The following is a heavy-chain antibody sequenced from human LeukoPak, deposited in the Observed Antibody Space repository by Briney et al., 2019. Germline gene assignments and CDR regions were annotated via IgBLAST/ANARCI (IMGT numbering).Heavy chain of an antibody. CDR2: INPNSGGT. V-gene: IGHV1-2*02. Sequence: ASVKVSCKASGYTFTGYYMHWVRQTPGQRLEWMGWINPNSGGTNYAQKFQGRVTLTTDTSISTAYMELSRLRSDDTAVYYCARGYYGDYWGQGTLVTVSS. J-gene: IGHJ4*02. CDR3: ARGYYGDY. CDR1: GYTFTGYY.